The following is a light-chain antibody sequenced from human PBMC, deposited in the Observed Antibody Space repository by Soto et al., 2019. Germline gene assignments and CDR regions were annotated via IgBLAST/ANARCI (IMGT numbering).Light chain of an antibody. J-gene: IGKJ2*01. CDR1: QSISSY. CDR2: AAS. V-gene: IGKV1-39*01. Sequence: DIQMTQSPSSLSASVGDRVTLSCRASQSISSYFTWYQQKPGQAPKLLIYAASRLQSGVPTRFSGSGSGTDFTLTSSRLQAEDFATYYWQQSYRTPYTCGQGTKLEIK. CDR3: QQSYRTPYT.